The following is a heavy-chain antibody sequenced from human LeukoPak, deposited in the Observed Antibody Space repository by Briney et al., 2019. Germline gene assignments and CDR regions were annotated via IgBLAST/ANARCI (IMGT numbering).Heavy chain of an antibody. D-gene: IGHD1-14*01. J-gene: IGHJ5*02. CDR3: AKDMSPSLTTGWFDP. Sequence: PGGSLRLSCAASGFTFYDYAMHWGRHAPGKGLEWVSGISWNSGSIGYADSVKGRFTISRDNAKNSLYLQMNSLRAEDTALYYCAKDMSPSLTTGWFDPWGQGTLVTVSS. CDR2: ISWNSGSI. CDR1: GFTFYDYA. V-gene: IGHV3-9*01.